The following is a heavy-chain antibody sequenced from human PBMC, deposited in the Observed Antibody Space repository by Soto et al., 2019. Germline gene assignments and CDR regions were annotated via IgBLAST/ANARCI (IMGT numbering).Heavy chain of an antibody. J-gene: IGHJ1*01. V-gene: IGHV2-5*02. CDR3: AHIAYYYDSSGYYSNAEYFQH. D-gene: IGHD3-22*01. Sequence: QITLKESGPTLVKPTQTLTLTCTFSGFSLSTSGVGVGWIRQPPGKALEWLALIYWDDDKRYSPSLKSRLTITKDTSKNQVVHTRTKMDPVDTATYYWAHIAYYYDSSGYYSNAEYFQHWGQGTLVTVSS. CDR2: IYWDDDK. CDR1: GFSLSTSGVG.